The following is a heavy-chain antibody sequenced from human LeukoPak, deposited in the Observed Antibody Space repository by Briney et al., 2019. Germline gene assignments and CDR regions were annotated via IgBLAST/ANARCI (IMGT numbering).Heavy chain of an antibody. Sequence: ETLSLTCTVSGGSIRSSYYYWGWVRQAPGKGLEWVSSISTGSSYIYYADSVKGRFTISRENAKNSLYLQMNSLRAEDTAVYYCARDSTPYDSSGYCYDYWGQGTLVTVSS. CDR3: ARDSTPYDSSGYCYDY. CDR2: ISTGSSYI. D-gene: IGHD3-22*01. CDR1: GGSIRSSYYY. J-gene: IGHJ4*02. V-gene: IGHV3-21*04.